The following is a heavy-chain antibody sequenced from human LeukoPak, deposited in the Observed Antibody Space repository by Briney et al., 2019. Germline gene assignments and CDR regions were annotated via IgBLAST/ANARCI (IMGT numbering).Heavy chain of an antibody. V-gene: IGHV3-21*01. CDR1: GFTLSTYT. D-gene: IGHD3-10*01. CDR2: INSYSNDI. CDR3: AREGTYYYGSGKNPFDY. Sequence: GGSLSLSCLSSGFTLSTYTMNWVGQPRGRGREWVSSINSYSNDIYYADSVNARFTISRDNAKNSLYQKMNSLRAEDTAVYYCAREGTYYYGSGKNPFDYWGQGTLVTVSS. J-gene: IGHJ4*02.